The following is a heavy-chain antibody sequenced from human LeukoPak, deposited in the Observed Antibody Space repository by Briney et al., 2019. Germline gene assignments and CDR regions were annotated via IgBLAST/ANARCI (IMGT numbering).Heavy chain of an antibody. CDR2: IYSGGST. D-gene: IGHD4-23*01. V-gene: IGHV3-66*01. J-gene: IGHJ4*02. CDR1: GFTFSSYS. CDR3: ARGDYGGNFPFDY. Sequence: GGSLRLSCAASGFTFSSYSMNWVRQAPGKGLEWVSVIYSGGSTYYADSVKGRFTISRDNSKNTLYLQMNSLRAEDTAVYYCARGDYGGNFPFDYWGQGTLVTVSS.